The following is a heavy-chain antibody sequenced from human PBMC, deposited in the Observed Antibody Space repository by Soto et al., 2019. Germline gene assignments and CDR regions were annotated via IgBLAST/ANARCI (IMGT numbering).Heavy chain of an antibody. CDR1: GFSFSSYA. V-gene: IGHV3-23*01. CDR3: VKDLCSTSCYRAFHI. Sequence: EVQLMESGGGLVQPGGSLRLSCEASGFSFSSYAMSWVRRPPGKGLEWVSTIVTSAGTKFYADSVKGRFSISRDNSKNIVYLQMNSLGVEDTAMYYCVKDLCSTSCYRAFHIWGQGTTVTVSS. CDR2: IVTSAGTK. D-gene: IGHD2-2*01. J-gene: IGHJ3*02.